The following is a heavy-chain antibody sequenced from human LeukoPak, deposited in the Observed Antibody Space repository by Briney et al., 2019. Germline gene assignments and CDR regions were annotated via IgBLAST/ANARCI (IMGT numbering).Heavy chain of an antibody. V-gene: IGHV4-34*01. CDR1: GGSFSGYY. J-gene: IGHJ3*02. D-gene: IGHD3-3*01. CDR3: ARVTIFGVVPFDI. CDR2: INHSGST. Sequence: KPSETLSLTCAVYGGSFSGYYRSWIRQPPGKGLEWIGEINHSGSTNYNPSLKSRVTISVDTSKNQFSLKLSSVTAADTAVCYCARVTIFGVVPFDIWGQGTMVTVSS.